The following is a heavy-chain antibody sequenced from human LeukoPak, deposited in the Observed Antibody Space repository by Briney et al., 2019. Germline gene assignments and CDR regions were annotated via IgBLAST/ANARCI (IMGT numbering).Heavy chain of an antibody. Sequence: GASVKVSCKASGGTFIRYAISWVRQAPGQGLEWMGGIIPIFGTANYAQKFQGRVTITADESTSTAYMELSSLRSEDTAVYYCARDGPSGSYYYPFDYWGQGTLVTVSS. CDR3: ARDGPSGSYYYPFDY. CDR1: GGTFIRYA. CDR2: IIPIFGTA. V-gene: IGHV1-69*13. J-gene: IGHJ4*02. D-gene: IGHD1-26*01.